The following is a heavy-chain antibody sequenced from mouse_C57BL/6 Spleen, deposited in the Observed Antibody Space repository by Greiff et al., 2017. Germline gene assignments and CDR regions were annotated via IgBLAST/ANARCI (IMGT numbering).Heavy chain of an antibody. CDR2: INPSSGYT. CDR3: AKIWDGDAY. Sequence: LVESGAELARPGASVKMSCKASGYTFTSYTMHWVKQRPGQGLEWIGYINPSSGYTKYNQKFKDKATLAADKSSSTAYMQLGSLTSEDSAVYYCAKIWDGDAYWGQGTLVTVSA. V-gene: IGHV1-4*01. D-gene: IGHD4-1*01. J-gene: IGHJ3*01. CDR1: GYTFTSYT.